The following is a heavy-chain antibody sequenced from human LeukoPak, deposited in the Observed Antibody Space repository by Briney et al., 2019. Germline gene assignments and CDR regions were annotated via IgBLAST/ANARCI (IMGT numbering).Heavy chain of an antibody. Sequence: SETLPLTCTVSGGSISSSSCYRGWIRQPPGKGLEWIGSIYYSGSTYYNPSLKSRVTISVDTSKNQFSLKLSSVTAADTAVYYCARGHARDDSSGYYYNDAFDIWGQGTMVTVSS. CDR2: IYYSGST. D-gene: IGHD3-22*01. V-gene: IGHV4-39*07. CDR3: ARGHARDDSSGYYYNDAFDI. J-gene: IGHJ3*02. CDR1: GGSISSSSCY.